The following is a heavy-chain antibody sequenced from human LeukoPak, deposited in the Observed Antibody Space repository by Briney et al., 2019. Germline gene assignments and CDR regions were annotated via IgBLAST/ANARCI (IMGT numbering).Heavy chain of an antibody. CDR3: ARYSLSGSLFHY. V-gene: IGHV4-39*01. CDR2: IYYSGST. CDR1: GFTFSSYA. D-gene: IGHD1-26*01. J-gene: IGHJ4*02. Sequence: TGGSLRLSCAASGFTFSSYAMSWVRQPPGKGLEGIGSIYYSGSTYYHPSLKTRVTISVDTSKNQFSLKLSSVAAADTAVYYCARYSLSGSLFHYWGQGTLVTVSS.